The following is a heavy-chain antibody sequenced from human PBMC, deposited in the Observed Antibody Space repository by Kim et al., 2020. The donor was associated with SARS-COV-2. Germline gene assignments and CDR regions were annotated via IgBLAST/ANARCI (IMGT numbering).Heavy chain of an antibody. D-gene: IGHD1-1*01. CDR3: ARDRVERGYYYYGMDV. Sequence: SETLSLTCTVSGGSVSSGSYYWSWIRQPPGKGLEWIGYIYYSGSTNYNPSLKSRVTISVDTSKNQFSLKLSSVTAADTAVYYCARDRVERGYYYYGMDVWGQGTTVTVSS. CDR1: GGSVSSGSYY. J-gene: IGHJ6*02. V-gene: IGHV4-61*01. CDR2: IYYSGST.